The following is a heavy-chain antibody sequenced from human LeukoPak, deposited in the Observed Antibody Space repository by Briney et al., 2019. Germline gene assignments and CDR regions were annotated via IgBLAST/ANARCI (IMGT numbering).Heavy chain of an antibody. V-gene: IGHV1-2*04. CDR2: INPNSGGT. J-gene: IGHJ4*02. D-gene: IGHD2-2*01. CDR3: ARDNCSSTSCYGLLDY. CDR1: GYTFTGYY. Sequence: GASVKVSCKASGYTFTGYYMHWVRQAPGQGLEWMGWINPNSGGTNYAQKFQGWVTMTRDTSISTAYMELSRLRSDDTAVYYCARDNCSSTSCYGLLDYWGQGTLVTVSS.